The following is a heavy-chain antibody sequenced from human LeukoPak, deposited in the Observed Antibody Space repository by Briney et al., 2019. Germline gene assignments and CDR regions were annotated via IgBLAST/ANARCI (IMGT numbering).Heavy chain of an antibody. J-gene: IGHJ5*02. CDR2: TYYRSTWYN. D-gene: IGHD2-2*01. V-gene: IGHV6-1*01. CDR1: GDSVSSTSVT. Sequence: SQTLSLTCAISGDSVSSTSVTWNWIRQSPSRGLEWLGRTYYRSTWYNDYAVSVRGRITVNPDTSKNQFSLHLNSVTPEDTAVYYCARRLTQYDCFDPWGQGILVTVSS. CDR3: ARRLTQYDCFDP.